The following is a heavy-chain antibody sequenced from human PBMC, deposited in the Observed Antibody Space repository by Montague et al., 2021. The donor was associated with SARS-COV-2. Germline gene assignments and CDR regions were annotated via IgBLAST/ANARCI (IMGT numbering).Heavy chain of an antibody. D-gene: IGHD1-20*01. J-gene: IGHJ5*02. V-gene: IGHV4-59*13. CDR3: ARTEYNWNDWFDP. Sequence: SETLSLTCSASGGSISSYYWSWIRQSPGKGLEWIGYIFHSGITDYNPSLKSRATISVDMSKNQFSLQLNSVTAADSAVYYCARTEYNWNDWFDPWGQGTLVTVSS. CDR1: GGSISSYY. CDR2: IFHSGIT.